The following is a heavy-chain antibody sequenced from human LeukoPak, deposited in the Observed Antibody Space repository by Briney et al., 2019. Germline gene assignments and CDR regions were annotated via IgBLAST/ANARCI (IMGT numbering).Heavy chain of an antibody. CDR3: ARDLLGYCSSTSCYPYYYYYGMDV. J-gene: IGHJ6*02. CDR1: GLKFRNYG. CDR2: IWYDGSHQ. Sequence: GGSLRLSCVASGLKFRNYGMHWVRQAPGKGLEWVTFIWYDGSHQYYADSVKGRFTISRDNSKNTLYLQMNSLRAEDTAVYYCARDLLGYCSSTSCYPYYYYYGMDVWGQGTTVTVSS. D-gene: IGHD2-2*01. V-gene: IGHV3-30*02.